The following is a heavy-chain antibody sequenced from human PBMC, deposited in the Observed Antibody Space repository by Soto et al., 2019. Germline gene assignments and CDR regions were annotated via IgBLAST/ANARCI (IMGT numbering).Heavy chain of an antibody. CDR3: ASQASGWYPDY. D-gene: IGHD6-19*01. Sequence: PSETLSLTCTVSGGSISSYYWSWIRQPPGKGLEWIGYIFDSGTTYYNPSLKSRVTISVDPSKSQFSLRLTSVTATDTAVYYCASQASGWYPDYWGQGTLVTVSS. CDR2: IFDSGTT. V-gene: IGHV4-59*06. J-gene: IGHJ4*02. CDR1: GGSISSYY.